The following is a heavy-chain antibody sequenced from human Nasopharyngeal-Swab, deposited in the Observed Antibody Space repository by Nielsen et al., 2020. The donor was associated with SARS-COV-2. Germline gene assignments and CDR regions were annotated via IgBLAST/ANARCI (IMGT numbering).Heavy chain of an antibody. CDR1: GGSLSGYY. CDR2: INHSGST. J-gene: IGHJ6*02. D-gene: IGHD3-16*01. Sequence: ETLSLTCAVYGGSLSGYYWSWIRQPPGKGLEWIGEINHSGSTNYNPSLKSRVTISVDTSKNQFSLKLSSVTAADTAVYYCARGLRAFGGMDVWGQGTTVTVSS. V-gene: IGHV4-34*01. CDR3: ARGLRAFGGMDV.